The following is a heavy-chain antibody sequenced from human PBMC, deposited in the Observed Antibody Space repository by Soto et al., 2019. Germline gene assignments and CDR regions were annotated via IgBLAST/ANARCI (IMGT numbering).Heavy chain of an antibody. J-gene: IGHJ4*02. D-gene: IGHD3-3*01. CDR2: ISGSGGST. Sequence: EVQLLESGGGLVQPGGSLRLSCAASGFTFSSYAMSWVRQAPGKGLEWVSAISGSGGSTYYADSVKGRFTISRDNSKNTLYLQMNSLRVEDTAVYYCAKSSGAFGVGAWLFGYGGQGTLVTVSS. CDR3: AKSSGAFGVGAWLFGY. CDR1: GFTFSSYA. V-gene: IGHV3-23*01.